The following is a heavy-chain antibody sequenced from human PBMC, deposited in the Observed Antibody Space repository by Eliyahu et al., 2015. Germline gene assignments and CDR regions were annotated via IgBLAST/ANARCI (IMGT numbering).Heavy chain of an antibody. D-gene: IGHD2-15*01. Sequence: QLQLQESGPGPVKPSETLSLTCTVSGGSISSSHYYWGXVRQPPGKGLEXXGXGYXVGXTDCNPPLKSRIXISIXTSENQFSLRLSSVTAADTAVYYCARHGNRYCSAGSCYSGGYYYYGMDVWGQGTTVTVSS. CDR3: ARHGNRYCSAGSCYSGGYYYYGMDV. CDR2: GYXVGXT. V-gene: IGHV4-39*01. CDR1: GGSISSSHYY. J-gene: IGHJ6*02.